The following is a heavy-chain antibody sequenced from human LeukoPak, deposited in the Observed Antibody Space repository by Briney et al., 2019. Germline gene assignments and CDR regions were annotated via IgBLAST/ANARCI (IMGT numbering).Heavy chain of an antibody. Sequence: PSETLSLTCTVSGGSISSYYWSWIRQPAGKGLEWIGRIYTSGNTNYNPSLKSRVTMSVDTSKNQFSLKLSSVTAADTAVYYCARTDGCSSTSCYVGDYYGMDVWGQGTTVTVSS. V-gene: IGHV4-4*07. CDR1: GGSISSYY. J-gene: IGHJ6*02. CDR2: IYTSGNT. CDR3: ARTDGCSSTSCYVGDYYGMDV. D-gene: IGHD2-2*01.